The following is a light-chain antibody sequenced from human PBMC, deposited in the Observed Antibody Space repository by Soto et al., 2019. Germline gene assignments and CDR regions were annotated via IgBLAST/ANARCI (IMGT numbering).Light chain of an antibody. CDR1: SGHSSYA. V-gene: IGLV4-69*01. Sequence: QPVLTQSPSASASLGASVKLTCTLSSGHSSYAIAWHQQQPEKGPRYLMKLNSDGSHSKGDGIPDRFSGSSSGAERYLTISSLQSEDEAEYYCQTWGTGTYVVFGGGTKVTVL. J-gene: IGLJ2*01. CDR2: LNSDGSH. CDR3: QTWGTGTYVV.